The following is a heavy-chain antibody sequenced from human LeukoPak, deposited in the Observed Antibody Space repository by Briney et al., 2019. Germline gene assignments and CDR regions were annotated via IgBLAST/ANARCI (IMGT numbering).Heavy chain of an antibody. CDR1: GGSISSGGYS. D-gene: IGHD3-22*01. V-gene: IGHV4-30-2*01. Sequence: SETLSLTCAVSGGSISSGGYSWSWIRQPPGKGLEWIGYIYHSGSTYYNPSLKSRVTISVDRSKNQFSLKLSSVTAADTAVYYCARNYYDSSGYYFDDWGQGTLVTVSS. CDR2: IYHSGST. CDR3: ARNYYDSSGYYFDD. J-gene: IGHJ4*02.